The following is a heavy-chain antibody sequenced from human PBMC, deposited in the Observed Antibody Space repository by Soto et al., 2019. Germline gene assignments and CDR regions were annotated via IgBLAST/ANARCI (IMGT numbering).Heavy chain of an antibody. J-gene: IGHJ4*02. CDR1: GFTVSSNY. V-gene: IGHV3-66*01. CDR3: ARKGDGLFDY. Sequence: GGSLRLSCAASGFTVSSNYMSWVRQAPGEGLEWVSVIYSGGSTYYADSVKGRFTISRDNAKNTLYLQMNSLRAEDTAVYYCARKGDGLFDYWGQGTLVTASS. CDR2: IYSGGST. D-gene: IGHD4-17*01.